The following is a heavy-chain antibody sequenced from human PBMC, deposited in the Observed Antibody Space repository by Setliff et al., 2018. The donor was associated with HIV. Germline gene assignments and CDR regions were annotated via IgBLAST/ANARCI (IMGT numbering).Heavy chain of an antibody. CDR2: IHYGGFF. Sequence: SETLSLTCTVSGGSFRSSRYYWGWIRQPPGKGLEWIGNIHYGGFFWYSPSLKSRVTISVDTSKNQFSLKLSSVTAADTAVYYCARGRRYDFWSGSQDWFDPWGQGTLVTVSS. J-gene: IGHJ5*02. D-gene: IGHD3-3*01. V-gene: IGHV4-39*01. CDR1: GGSFRSSRYY. CDR3: ARGRRYDFWSGSQDWFDP.